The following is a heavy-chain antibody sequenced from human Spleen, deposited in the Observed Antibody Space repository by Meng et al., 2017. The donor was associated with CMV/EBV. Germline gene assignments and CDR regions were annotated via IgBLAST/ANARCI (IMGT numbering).Heavy chain of an antibody. Sequence: GESLKISCAASGFAFSTYAMSWVRQAPGKGLEWVSVIYSGGVATYYADSVKGRFTISRDNSNNTLFLQMDSLGAEDTAVYYCAKIGSFTYYYYAMDVWGQGTTVTVSS. CDR1: GFAFSTYA. D-gene: IGHD1-26*01. J-gene: IGHJ6*02. V-gene: IGHV3-23*03. CDR3: AKIGSFTYYYYAMDV. CDR2: IYSGGVAT.